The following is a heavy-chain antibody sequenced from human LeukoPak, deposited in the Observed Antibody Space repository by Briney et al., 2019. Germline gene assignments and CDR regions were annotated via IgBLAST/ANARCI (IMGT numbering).Heavy chain of an antibody. CDR1: GFTFDDYA. D-gene: IGHD2-15*01. V-gene: IGHV3-9*01. J-gene: IGHJ1*01. CDR3: AKDIKSSLLEYFQH. CDR2: ISWNSGSI. Sequence: PGGSLRLSCAASGFTFDDYAMHWVRQAPGKGLEWVSGISWNSGSIGYADSVKGRFTISRDNVKNSLYLQMNSLRAEDTALYYCAKDIKSSLLEYFQHWGQGTLVTVSS.